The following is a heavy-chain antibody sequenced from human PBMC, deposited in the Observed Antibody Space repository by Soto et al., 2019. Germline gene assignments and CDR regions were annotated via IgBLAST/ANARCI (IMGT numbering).Heavy chain of an antibody. J-gene: IGHJ4*02. CDR3: AKVFWGNTKGVYFDY. Sequence: EVQLLESGGGLVQPGGSLRLSCAASGFTFSSYAMSWVRQAPGKGLEWVSAISGSGGSTHYADSVKGRFTISRDNSKNPLYLQMKSLRAEDTAVYYCAKVFWGNTKGVYFDYWGQGTLVTVSS. V-gene: IGHV3-23*01. CDR2: ISGSGGST. D-gene: IGHD3-16*01. CDR1: GFTFSSYA.